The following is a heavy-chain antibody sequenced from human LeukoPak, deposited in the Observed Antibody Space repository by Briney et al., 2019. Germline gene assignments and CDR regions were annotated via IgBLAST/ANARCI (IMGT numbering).Heavy chain of an antibody. CDR1: GYSISSGYY. Sequence: PSETLSLTCAISGYSISSGYYWGWIRQPPGKGLEWIGSIYHSVSTYYNPSLKSRVTISVDTSKNQFSLKLSSVTAADTAVYYCARMGARSRWFDPWGQGTLVTVSS. CDR2: IYHSVST. J-gene: IGHJ5*02. V-gene: IGHV4-38-2*01. CDR3: ARMGARSRWFDP. D-gene: IGHD3-16*01.